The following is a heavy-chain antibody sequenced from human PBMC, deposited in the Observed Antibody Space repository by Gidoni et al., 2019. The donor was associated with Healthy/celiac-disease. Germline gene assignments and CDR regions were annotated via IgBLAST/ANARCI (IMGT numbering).Heavy chain of an antibody. V-gene: IGHV3-73*01. J-gene: IGHJ4*02. CDR3: TRHGTFDY. Sequence: EGQLVESGGGLVQPGGSLKLSCAASGFTFSGSAMHWVRQASGKGLEWVGRIRSKANSYATAYAASVKGRFTISRDNSKNTAYLQMNSLKTEDTAVYYCTRHGTFDYWGQGTLVTVSS. D-gene: IGHD1-26*01. CDR1: GFTFSGSA. CDR2: IRSKANSYAT.